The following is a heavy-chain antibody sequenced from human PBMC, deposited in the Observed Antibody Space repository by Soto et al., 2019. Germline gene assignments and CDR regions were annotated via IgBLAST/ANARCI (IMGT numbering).Heavy chain of an antibody. CDR1: GGTFSSYA. CDR2: IIPIFGTA. V-gene: IGHV1-69*05. CDR3: ARDRHIVVVVAANYNWFDP. Sequence: SVKVSCKASGGTFSSYAISWVRQAPGQGLEWMGGIIPIFGTANYAQKFQGRVTITRDTSASTAYMELSSLRSEDTAVYYCARDRHIVVVVAANYNWFDPWGQGTLVTVSS. J-gene: IGHJ5*02. D-gene: IGHD2-15*01.